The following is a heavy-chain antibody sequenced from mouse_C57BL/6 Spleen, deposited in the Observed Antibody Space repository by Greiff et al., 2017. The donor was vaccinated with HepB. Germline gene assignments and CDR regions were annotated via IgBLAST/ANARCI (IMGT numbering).Heavy chain of an antibody. CDR2: IYPRSGNT. D-gene: IGHD1-1*01. Sequence: QVHVKQSGAELARPGASVKLSCKASGYTFTSYGISWVKQRTGQGLEWIGEIYPRSGNTYYNEKFKGKATLTADKSSSTAYMELRSLTSEDSAVYFCARRTTVVPGYAMDYWGQGTSVTVSS. J-gene: IGHJ4*01. CDR1: GYTFTSYG. V-gene: IGHV1-81*01. CDR3: ARRTTVVPGYAMDY.